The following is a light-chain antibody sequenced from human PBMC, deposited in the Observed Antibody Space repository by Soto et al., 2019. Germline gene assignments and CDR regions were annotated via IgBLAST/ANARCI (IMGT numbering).Light chain of an antibody. V-gene: IGKV3-20*01. Sequence: EIVLTQSPGTLSLSPGERATLSCRASQSVSSSYLAWYQQKPGQAPRLLIYGASSRATGIPDRFSGSESGTDFTLTISSREPDDIAVYYCQQYGSSSGTFGQGTKLEIK. CDR2: GAS. CDR3: QQYGSSSGT. CDR1: QSVSSSY. J-gene: IGKJ2*01.